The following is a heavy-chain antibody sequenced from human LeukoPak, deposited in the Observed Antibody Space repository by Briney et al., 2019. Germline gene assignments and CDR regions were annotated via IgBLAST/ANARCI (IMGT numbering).Heavy chain of an antibody. CDR3: GRDWKLDY. V-gene: IGHV3-23*01. Sequence: GGSLRLSCAASGFPFRTYAMSWVRQAPGRGLEWVAAIGDKGIDTKYADSVKGRFTISKDNFRNTLYLQLNSLRVEDTAIYYCGRDWKLDYWGQGTLVTVSS. J-gene: IGHJ4*02. D-gene: IGHD1-1*01. CDR2: IGDKGIDT. CDR1: GFPFRTYA.